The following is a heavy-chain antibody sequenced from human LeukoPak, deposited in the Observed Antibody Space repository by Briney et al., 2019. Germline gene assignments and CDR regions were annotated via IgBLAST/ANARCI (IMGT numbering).Heavy chain of an antibody. J-gene: IGHJ6*02. Sequence: ASVKVSCKASGYTFTDYYMHWVRQAPGQGLEWMGWINANNGDTNYAQKFQGRVTWTRDTSTSTACMELSRLRSDDTAVYYCTRDGKMYVWGEGTTVTVS. CDR2: INANNGDT. D-gene: IGHD1-26*01. V-gene: IGHV1-2*02. CDR1: GYTFTDYY. CDR3: TRDGKMYV.